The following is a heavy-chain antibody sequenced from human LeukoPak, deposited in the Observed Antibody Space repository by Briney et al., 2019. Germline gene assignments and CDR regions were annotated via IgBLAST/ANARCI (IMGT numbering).Heavy chain of an antibody. D-gene: IGHD1-26*01. J-gene: IGHJ5*02. Sequence: GGSLRLSCAASGFTFSSYGMHWVRQAPGKGLEWVAVIWYDGSNKYYADSVKGRFTISRDNSKNTLYLQMNSLRAEDTAVYYCARDIVGATNWFDPWGQGTLVTVSS. V-gene: IGHV3-33*01. CDR3: ARDIVGATNWFDP. CDR2: IWYDGSNK. CDR1: GFTFSSYG.